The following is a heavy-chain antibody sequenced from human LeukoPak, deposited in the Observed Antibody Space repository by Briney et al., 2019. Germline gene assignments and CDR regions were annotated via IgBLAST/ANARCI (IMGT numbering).Heavy chain of an antibody. CDR2: INTNTGNP. J-gene: IGHJ4*02. D-gene: IGHD6-19*01. V-gene: IGHV7-4-1*02. CDR3: AGPSYSSGWYISEGYFDY. Sequence: ASVKVSCKASGYTFTSYTMNWVRQAPGQGLEWMGWINTNTGNPTYAQGFTGRFVSSLDTSVSTAYLQISSLKAEDTAVYYCAGPSYSSGWYISEGYFDYWGQGTLVTVSS. CDR1: GYTFTSYT.